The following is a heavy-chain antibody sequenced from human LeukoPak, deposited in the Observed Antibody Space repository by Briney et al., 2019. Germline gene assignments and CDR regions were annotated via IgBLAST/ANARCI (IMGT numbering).Heavy chain of an antibody. CDR3: TRDAATAGTYWYFDL. Sequence: PGGSLRLSCAASGFTFSSYEMNWVRQASGKGLVGVSYISSSGGTIYYADSVKGRFAISRDNAKNALYLQMNSLRDEDTALYYCTRDAATAGTYWYFDLWGRGTLVTVSS. CDR1: GFTFSSYE. V-gene: IGHV3-48*03. J-gene: IGHJ2*01. CDR2: ISSSGGTI. D-gene: IGHD6-13*01.